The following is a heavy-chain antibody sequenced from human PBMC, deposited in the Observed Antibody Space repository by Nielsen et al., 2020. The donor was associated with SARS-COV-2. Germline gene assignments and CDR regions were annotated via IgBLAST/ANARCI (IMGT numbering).Heavy chain of an antibody. CDR2: ISGSGGST. V-gene: IGHV3-23*01. CDR1: GFTFSSYW. Sequence: GESLKISCAASGFTFSSYWMSWVRQAPGKGLEWVSAISGSGGSTYYADSVKGRFTISRDNSKNTLYLQMNSLRAEDTAVYYCAKDGTRGDYSYFDYWGQGTLVTVSS. CDR3: AKDGTRGDYSYFDY. J-gene: IGHJ4*02. D-gene: IGHD4-17*01.